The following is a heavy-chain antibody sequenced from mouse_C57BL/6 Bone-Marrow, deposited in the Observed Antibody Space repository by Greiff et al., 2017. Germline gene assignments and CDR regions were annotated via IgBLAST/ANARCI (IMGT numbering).Heavy chain of an antibody. CDR1: GYTFTSYW. CDR3: AREGAQAPYYFDY. V-gene: IGHV1-69*01. Sequence: QVQLKQPGAELVMPGASVKLSCKASGYTFTSYWMHWVKQRPGQGLEWIGEIDPSDSYTNYNQKFKGKSTLTVDNSSSTAYMQLSSLTSEDSAVYYCAREGAQAPYYFDYWGQGTTLTVSS. D-gene: IGHD3-2*02. J-gene: IGHJ2*01. CDR2: IDPSDSYT.